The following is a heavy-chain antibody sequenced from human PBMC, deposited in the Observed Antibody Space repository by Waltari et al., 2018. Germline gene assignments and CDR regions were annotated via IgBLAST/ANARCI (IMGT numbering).Heavy chain of an antibody. V-gene: IGHV1-2*02. Sequence: QVQLVQSGAEVKKPGTSVKVYCKASGYTFTGYYIHWVRQAPGQGLEWMGWINPNSGATNLAQRFQGSVTLTRDTSINTAYMELRRLRSEDTAVFYCARPRHSGSYCFDSWGQGTLISVSS. CDR3: ARPRHSGSYCFDS. D-gene: IGHD1-26*01. CDR1: GYTFTGYY. CDR2: INPNSGAT. J-gene: IGHJ4*02.